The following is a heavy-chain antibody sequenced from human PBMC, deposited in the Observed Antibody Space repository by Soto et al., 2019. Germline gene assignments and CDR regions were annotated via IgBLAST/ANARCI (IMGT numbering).Heavy chain of an antibody. CDR2: ISAYNGNT. V-gene: IGHV1-18*01. Sequence: ASVKVSCKASGYTFTSYGISWVRQAPGQGLEWMGWISAYNGNTNYAQKLQGRVTMTTDTSTSTAYMELRSLRSEDTAVYYCASSYSNYALIDYYYSAMDVWGQGTTVT. D-gene: IGHD4-4*01. CDR1: GYTFTSYG. J-gene: IGHJ6*02. CDR3: ASSYSNYALIDYYYSAMDV.